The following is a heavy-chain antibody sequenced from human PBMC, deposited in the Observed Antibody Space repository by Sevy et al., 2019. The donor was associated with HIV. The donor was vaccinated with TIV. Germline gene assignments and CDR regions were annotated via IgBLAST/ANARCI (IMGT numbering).Heavy chain of an antibody. CDR1: GFSFSNYA. Sequence: SGSLRLSCAASGFSFSNYAMSWVRQAPGKGLEGVSTLIGGGSRTYYADSVTGRFTISRDNSRNTLYLQMNSLRAEDTAVYYCAKRRVQTGLSGGGANYGWDVCGQGTTVNVSS. D-gene: IGHD2-8*02. CDR3: AKRRVQTGLSGGGANYGWDV. V-gene: IGHV3-23*01. J-gene: IGHJ6*02. CDR2: LIGGGSRT.